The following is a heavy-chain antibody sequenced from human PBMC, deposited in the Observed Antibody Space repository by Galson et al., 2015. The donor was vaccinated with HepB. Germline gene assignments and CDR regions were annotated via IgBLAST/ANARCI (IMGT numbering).Heavy chain of an antibody. CDR2: ISSNGGST. CDR3: VKGAQKGDLMAWFDP. J-gene: IGHJ5*02. D-gene: IGHD2-21*02. Sequence: SLRLSCAASGFTFSSYAMHWVRQAPGKGLEYVSAISSNGGSTYYADSVKGRFTISRDNSKNTLYLQMSSLRAEDTAVYYCVKGAQKGDLMAWFDPWGQGTLVTVSS. V-gene: IGHV3-64D*06. CDR1: GFTFSSYA.